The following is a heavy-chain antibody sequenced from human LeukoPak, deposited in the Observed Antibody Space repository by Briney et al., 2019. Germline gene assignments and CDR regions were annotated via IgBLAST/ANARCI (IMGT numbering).Heavy chain of an antibody. D-gene: IGHD3-9*01. J-gene: IGHJ3*01. CDR3: TTVGLYDILTGHYHDSFDR. Sequence: PGGSLRLSCAASGFTFSGSAIHWVRQSSGKGLEWVGRIKGKIDGGTTDHVAPVQGRFTISRDDSKNTLYLQMNSLKTEDTAVYYCTTVGLYDILTGHYHDSFDRWGQGTMVTVSS. CDR1: GFTFSGSA. V-gene: IGHV3-15*01. CDR2: IKGKIDGGTT.